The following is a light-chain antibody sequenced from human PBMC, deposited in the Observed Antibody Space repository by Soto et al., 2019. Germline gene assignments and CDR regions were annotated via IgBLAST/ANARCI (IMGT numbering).Light chain of an antibody. CDR1: SGHSSYA. Sequence: QAVLTQSPSASASLGASVILTCTLSSGHSSYAIAWHQQQPEKGPRYLMNLNSDGSHTKGDGIPDRFSGSSSGAERYLTISRLQSEDEADYYCQTWGTGIGVFGGGTKLTVL. J-gene: IGLJ2*01. CDR3: QTWGTGIGV. CDR2: LNSDGSH. V-gene: IGLV4-69*01.